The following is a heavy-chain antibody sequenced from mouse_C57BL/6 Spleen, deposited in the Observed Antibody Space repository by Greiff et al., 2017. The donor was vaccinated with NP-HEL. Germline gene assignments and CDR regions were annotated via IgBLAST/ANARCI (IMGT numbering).Heavy chain of an antibody. CDR3: TRLGLRN. V-gene: IGHV1-15*01. J-gene: IGHJ3*01. CDR1: GYTFTDYE. CDR2: IDPETGGT. D-gene: IGHD2-4*01. Sequence: QVQLKESGAELVRPGASVTLSCKASGYTFTDYEMHWVKQTPVHGLEWIGAIDPETGGTAYNQKFKGKAILTADKSSSTAYMELRSLTSEDSAVYYCTRLGLRNWGQGTLVTVSA.